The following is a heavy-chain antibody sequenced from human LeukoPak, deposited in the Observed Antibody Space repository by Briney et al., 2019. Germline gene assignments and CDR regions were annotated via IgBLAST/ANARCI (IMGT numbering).Heavy chain of an antibody. CDR2: ISGSGGST. J-gene: IGHJ4*02. V-gene: IGHV3-23*01. CDR1: GFTFSSYA. CDR3: ANNQGDDSSGQKVYPPIY. D-gene: IGHD3-22*01. Sequence: PGGSLRLSCAASGFTFSSYAMSWVRQAPGKGLEWVSAISGSGGSTYYADSVKGRFTISRDNYKNTLYLQMNSLRAEDTAVYYCANNQGDDSSGQKVYPPIYWGQGALVTVSS.